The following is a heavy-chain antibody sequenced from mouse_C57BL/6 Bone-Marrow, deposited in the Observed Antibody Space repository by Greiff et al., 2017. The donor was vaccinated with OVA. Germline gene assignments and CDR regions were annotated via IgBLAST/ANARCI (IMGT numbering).Heavy chain of an antibody. J-gene: IGHJ3*01. Sequence: DVQLQESGAELVKPGASVKLSCTASGFNIKDYYMPWVKQRPEQGLEWIGRIDPEDGATKYAPTFQGKATITADTSSNTAYLQLSSLTSEDTAVYYCAAEYDGGPWVAYWGQGTLGTVSA. V-gene: IGHV14-2*01. CDR3: AAEYDGGPWVAY. CDR1: GFNIKDYY. CDR2: IDPEDGAT. D-gene: IGHD2-4*01.